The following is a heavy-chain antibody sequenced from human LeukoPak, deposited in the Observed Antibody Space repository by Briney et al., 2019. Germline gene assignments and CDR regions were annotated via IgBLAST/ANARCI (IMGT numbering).Heavy chain of an antibody. CDR2: IKQDGSEK. J-gene: IGHJ4*02. V-gene: IGHV3-7*04. Sequence: LAGGSLRLSCAASGFSFSTYWMNWVRQTPGKGLEWVATIKQDGSEKYYVDSVKGQSVISRDNSKNTLYLQMNSLRAEDTAVYYCAKELNYYDSSGYPDWGQGTLVTVSS. CDR1: GFSFSTYW. CDR3: AKELNYYDSSGYPD. D-gene: IGHD3-22*01.